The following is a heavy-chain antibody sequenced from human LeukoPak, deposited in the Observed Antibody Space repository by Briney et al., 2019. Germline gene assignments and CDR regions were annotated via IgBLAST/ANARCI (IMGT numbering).Heavy chain of an antibody. J-gene: IGHJ5*02. CDR2: ITAYNGKT. V-gene: IGHV1-18*01. Sequence: ASVKVSCKPSGYXYTSYGITRVRQAPGQGLEWIGWITAYNGKTDYAQRFQGRVTMTTDSSTSTAYMELRSLRSDDTAVYYCARLELAWSGDLFYGKKNWFDPWGQGTLVTVSS. CDR3: ARLELAWSGDLFYGKKNWFDP. D-gene: IGHD3-10*01. CDR1: GYXYTSYG.